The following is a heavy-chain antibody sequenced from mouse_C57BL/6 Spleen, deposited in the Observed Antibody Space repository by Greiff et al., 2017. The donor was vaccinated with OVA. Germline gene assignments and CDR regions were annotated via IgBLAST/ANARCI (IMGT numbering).Heavy chain of an antibody. CDR1: GYAFSSSW. CDR2: IYPGDGDT. J-gene: IGHJ3*01. CDR3: IGHGGFAY. V-gene: IGHV1-82*01. Sequence: QVHVKQSGPELVKPGASVKISCKASGYAFSSSWMNWVKQRPGKGLEWIGRIYPGDGDTNYNGKFKGKATLTADKSSSTAYMQLSSLTSEDSAVYFCIGHGGFAYWGQGTLVTVSA.